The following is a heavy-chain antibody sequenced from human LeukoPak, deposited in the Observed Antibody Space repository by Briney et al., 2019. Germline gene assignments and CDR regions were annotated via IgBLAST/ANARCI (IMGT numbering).Heavy chain of an antibody. J-gene: IGHJ4*02. Sequence: GGSLRLSCAASGFTFSSYSMNWVRQAPGERLEWVSSISSSSAYMYYADAVKGRFTISRDDAKNSLFLQMNSLRAEDTAVYYCARVWSDCSYTNCYISEYWSQGTLVTVSS. CDR2: ISSSSAYM. D-gene: IGHD2-2*02. CDR1: GFTFSSYS. V-gene: IGHV3-21*01. CDR3: ARVWSDCSYTNCYISEY.